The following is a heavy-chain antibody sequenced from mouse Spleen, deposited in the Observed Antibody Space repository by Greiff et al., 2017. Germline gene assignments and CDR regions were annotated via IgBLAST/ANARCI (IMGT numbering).Heavy chain of an antibody. J-gene: IGHJ4*01. CDR3: ARSERYDSYYAMDY. Sequence: QVQLQQPGAELVRPGSSVKLSCKASGYTFTSYWMHWVKQRPIQGLEWIGNIDPSDSETHYNQKFKDKATLTVDKSSSTAYMQLSSLTSEDSAVYYCARSERYDSYYAMDYWGQGTSVTVSS. CDR2: IDPSDSET. D-gene: IGHD2-14*01. CDR1: GYTFTSYW. V-gene: IGHV1-52*01.